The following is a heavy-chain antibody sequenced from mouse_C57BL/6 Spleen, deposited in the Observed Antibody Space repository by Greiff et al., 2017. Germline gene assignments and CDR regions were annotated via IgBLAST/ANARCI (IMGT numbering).Heavy chain of an antibody. J-gene: IGHJ3*01. Sequence: VQLQQSGAELVRPGASVKLSCTASGFNIKDDYMHWVKQRPEQGLEWIGWIDPENGDTEYASKFQGKATITADTSSNTAYLQLSSLTSEDTAVYYCTIYYYGSSYPWFAYWGQGTLVTVSA. CDR2: IDPENGDT. CDR3: TIYYYGSSYPWFAY. CDR1: GFNIKDDY. D-gene: IGHD1-1*01. V-gene: IGHV14-4*01.